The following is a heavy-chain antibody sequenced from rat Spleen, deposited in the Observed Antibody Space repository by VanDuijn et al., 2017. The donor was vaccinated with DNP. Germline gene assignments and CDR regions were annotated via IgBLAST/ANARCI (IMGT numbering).Heavy chain of an antibody. V-gene: IGHV3-3*01. J-gene: IGHJ2*01. CDR3: AIQLGVFDY. CDR2: INSEGST. CDR1: GYSITSGFK. D-gene: IGHD5-1*01. Sequence: EVQLQESGPGLVKPSQSLSLTCSVTGYSITSGFKWTWIRKFPGNKLEWMGYINSEGSTDYNPSLKSRVSIARDTSENQFFLQMNSVTTEDTATYYCAIQLGVFDYWGQGVMVTVSS.